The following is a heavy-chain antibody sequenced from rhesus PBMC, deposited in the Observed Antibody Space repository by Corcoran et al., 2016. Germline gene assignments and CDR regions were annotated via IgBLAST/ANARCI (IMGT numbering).Heavy chain of an antibody. D-gene: IGHD4-23*01. J-gene: IGHJ6*01. CDR2: INSSGVST. V-gene: IGHV3S25*01. CDR3: AKDLLREYSTYGVDS. CDR1: GFTFRSYG. Sequence: EVQLVESGGGLVQPGGSLRLSCAGSGFTFRSYGMYWVRQSPGKGLEWISAINSSGVSTHYPDSVKGRLTLSRDNSKNTLSMQMTSLRAEDTAVYYCAKDLLREYSTYGVDSWGQGVVVTVSS.